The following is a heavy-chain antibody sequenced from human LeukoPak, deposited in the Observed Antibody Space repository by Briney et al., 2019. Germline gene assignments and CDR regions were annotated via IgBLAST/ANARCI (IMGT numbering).Heavy chain of an antibody. CDR2: ISSSGSTI. Sequence: GGSLRLSCAASGFTFSDYYMSWIRQAPGKGLEWVSYISSSGSTIYYADSVKGRFTISRDNAKNSLYLQMNSLRAEDTAVYYCAKDPATTLESAFDIWGQGTMVTVSS. J-gene: IGHJ3*02. V-gene: IGHV3-11*04. CDR1: GFTFSDYY. D-gene: IGHD6-25*01. CDR3: AKDPATTLESAFDI.